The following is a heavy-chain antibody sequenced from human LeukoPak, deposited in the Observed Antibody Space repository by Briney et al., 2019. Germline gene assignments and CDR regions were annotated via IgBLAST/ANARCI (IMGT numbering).Heavy chain of an antibody. CDR2: ISSSSGYI. J-gene: IGHJ4*02. CDR1: GFSISSYW. Sequence: SGGSLRLSCAASGFSISSYWMSWVRQAPGKGLEWVSSISSSSGYIYYADLVKGRFTISRDNAKNSLYLQMNSLRAEDTAVYYCAREDQLDYWGQGTLVTVSS. CDR3: AREDQLDY. V-gene: IGHV3-21*06.